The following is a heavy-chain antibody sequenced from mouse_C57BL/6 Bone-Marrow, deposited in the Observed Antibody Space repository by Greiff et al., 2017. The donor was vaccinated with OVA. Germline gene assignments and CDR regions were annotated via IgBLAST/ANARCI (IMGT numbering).Heavy chain of an antibody. CDR2: ISSGGDYI. J-gene: IGHJ3*01. D-gene: IGHD1-1*01. CDR3: TRGITTVVAPAY. CDR1: GFTFSSYA. Sequence: EVQGVESGEGLVKPGGSLKLSCAASGFTFSSYAMSWVRQTPEKRLEWVAYISSGGDYIYYADTVKGRFTISSDNARNTLYLQMSSLKSEDTAMYYCTRGITTVVAPAYWGQGTLVTVSA. V-gene: IGHV5-9-1*02.